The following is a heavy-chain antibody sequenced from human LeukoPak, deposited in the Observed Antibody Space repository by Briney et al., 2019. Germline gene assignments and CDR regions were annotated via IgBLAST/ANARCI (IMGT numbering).Heavy chain of an antibody. V-gene: IGHV3-30*02. J-gene: IGHJ6*03. Sequence: GGSLRPSCAASGFTFSSYGMHWVRQAPGKGLEWVAFIRYDGSNKYYADSVKGRFTISRDNSKNTLYLQMNSLRAEDTAVYYCAKFGFWSGYYPDYMDVWGKGTTVTVSS. CDR1: GFTFSSYG. D-gene: IGHD3-3*01. CDR3: AKFGFWSGYYPDYMDV. CDR2: IRYDGSNK.